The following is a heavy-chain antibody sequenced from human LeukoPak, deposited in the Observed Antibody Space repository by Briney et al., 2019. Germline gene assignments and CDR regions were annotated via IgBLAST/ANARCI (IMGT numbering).Heavy chain of an antibody. Sequence: PGGSLRLSCAASGFTFSSYSMNWVRQAPGKGLEWVSSISSSSSYIYYADSVKGRFTISRDNAKNSLYLQMNSLRAEDTAVYYCARAMGIAAAALDIWGQGTMVTVSS. CDR3: ARAMGIAAAALDI. D-gene: IGHD6-13*01. V-gene: IGHV3-21*01. J-gene: IGHJ3*02. CDR2: ISSSSSYI. CDR1: GFTFSSYS.